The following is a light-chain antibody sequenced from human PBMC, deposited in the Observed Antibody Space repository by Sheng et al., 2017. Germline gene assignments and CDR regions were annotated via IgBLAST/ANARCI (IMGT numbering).Light chain of an antibody. CDR3: SSYTTRSTVV. CDR1: RSDVGAHNY. J-gene: IGLJ3*02. Sequence: QSALTQPASVSGSPGQSITISCTGTRSDVGAHNYVSLVPTTTQAKPPNSCFMMLVIGPSGVSDRFSGSKSGNTAFLTISGLQSEDEADYYCSSYTTRSTVVFGSGTKLTVL. V-gene: IGLV2-14*03. CDR2: MLV.